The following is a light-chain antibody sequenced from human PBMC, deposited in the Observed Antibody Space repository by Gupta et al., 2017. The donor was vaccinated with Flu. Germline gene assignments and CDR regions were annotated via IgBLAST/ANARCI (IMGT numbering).Light chain of an antibody. Sequence: ISFTVTSSDVGVDNYVSWYHHHPGKAPNLMIYEVSNRLSGGSNRFSGSTSGHTASLTISGLQAEDEADYYCSSYTTSSTPRVVFGGGTKLTVL. CDR2: EVS. J-gene: IGLJ2*01. CDR1: SSDVGVDNY. V-gene: IGLV2-14*01. CDR3: SSYTTSSTPRVV.